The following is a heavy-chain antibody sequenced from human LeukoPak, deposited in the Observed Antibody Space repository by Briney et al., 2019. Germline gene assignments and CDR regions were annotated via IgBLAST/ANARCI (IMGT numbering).Heavy chain of an antibody. D-gene: IGHD4-17*01. CDR3: GSHGDYDAFDM. CDR1: GFTFRNYW. J-gene: IGHJ3*02. CDR2: VSPDGSST. Sequence: PGGSLRLSCAASGFTFRNYWTHWVRQAPGKELVWVSRVSPDGSSTSYADSVKGRFTISRDNAKNTLYLQMNSLRADDTAMYYCGSHGDYDAFDMWGLGTMVTVSS. V-gene: IGHV3-74*01.